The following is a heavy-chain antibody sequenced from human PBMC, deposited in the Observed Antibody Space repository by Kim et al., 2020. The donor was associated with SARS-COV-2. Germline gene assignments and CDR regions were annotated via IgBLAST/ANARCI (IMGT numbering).Heavy chain of an antibody. Sequence: GGSLRLSCAASGFTFSSYSMNWVRQAPGKGLEWVSYISSSSSTIYYADSVKGRFTISRDNAKNSLYLQMNSLRDEDTAVYYCARGQYCSSTSCYTNPYYYYGMDVWGQGTTVTVSS. D-gene: IGHD2-2*02. CDR1: GFTFSSYS. CDR2: ISSSSSTI. J-gene: IGHJ6*02. V-gene: IGHV3-48*02. CDR3: ARGQYCSSTSCYTNPYYYYGMDV.